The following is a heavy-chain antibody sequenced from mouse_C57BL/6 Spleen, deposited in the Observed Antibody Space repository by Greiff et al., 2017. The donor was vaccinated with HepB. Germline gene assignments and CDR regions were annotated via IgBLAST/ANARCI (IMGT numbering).Heavy chain of an antibody. CDR2: ILPGSGST. CDR1: GYKFTGYC. J-gene: IGHJ3*01. Sequence: QVQLQQSGAELMKPGASVKLSCKASGYKFTGYCIEWVKQRPGHGLEWIGEILPGSGSTNYNEKFKGKATLTADTSSNTAYMQLSSLTTEDSASYYCARNWDRGFAYWGQGTLVTVSA. D-gene: IGHD4-1*01. CDR3: ARNWDRGFAY. V-gene: IGHV1-9*01.